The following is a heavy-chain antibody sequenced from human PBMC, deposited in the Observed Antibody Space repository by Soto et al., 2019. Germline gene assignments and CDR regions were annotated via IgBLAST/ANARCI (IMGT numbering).Heavy chain of an antibody. J-gene: IGHJ3*02. CDR1: GLTVSDKY. CDR2: IYTSGTT. CDR3: ARDGFGRYDDSGSEAFDI. D-gene: IGHD3-10*01. V-gene: IGHV3-53*01. Sequence: TGGSLRLSCAASGLTVSDKYMNWVRQAPGKGLEWVSVIYTSGTTYYADSVKGRFTISRDNFKNTLYLQVNSLRAEDTAMYYCARDGFGRYDDSGSEAFDIWGQGTMVTVSS.